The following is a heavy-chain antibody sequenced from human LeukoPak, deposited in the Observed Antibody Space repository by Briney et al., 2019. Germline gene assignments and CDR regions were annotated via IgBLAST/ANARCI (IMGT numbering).Heavy chain of an antibody. CDR3: ERHAYCTKGGFDTTYYYGMDV. CDR1: LCSISSSSYY. Sequence: SETLSLTCTVSLCSISSSSYYWRWIRQAPGKGLEWIGTIYYSGSTHYNPSLWSRVTMSVDTSKNQFPQILSSVTAADAALYFWERHAYCTKGGFDTTYYYGMDVWGQGTTVTVSS. D-gene: IGHD2-8*01. CDR2: IYYSGST. V-gene: IGHV4-39*01. J-gene: IGHJ6*02.